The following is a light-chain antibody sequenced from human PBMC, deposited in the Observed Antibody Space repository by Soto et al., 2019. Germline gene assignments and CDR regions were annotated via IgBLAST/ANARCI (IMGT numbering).Light chain of an antibody. CDR2: DAS. CDR1: QDISNY. J-gene: IGKJ3*01. V-gene: IGKV1-33*01. CDR3: QQYYNLPIH. Sequence: DIQMTQSPSSLSASVGDRVTITCQASQDISNYLNWYQQKPGKAPKLLIYDASNLETGVPSRFSGSGSVTDFTFTIRSLQPEDIATYYCQQYYNLPIHFGPGTNLASK.